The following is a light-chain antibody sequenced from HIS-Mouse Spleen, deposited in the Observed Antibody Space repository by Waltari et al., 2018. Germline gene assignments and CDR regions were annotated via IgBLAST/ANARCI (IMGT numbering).Light chain of an antibody. CDR3: QAWDSSYSV. CDR2: QDS. J-gene: IGLJ2*01. CDR1: KLGDKY. V-gene: IGLV3-1*01. Sequence: SYELTQPPSVSVSPGQTASITCPGDKLGDKYACWYQQKPGQSPVLVIYQDSKRPSGIPERFSGSNSGNTATLTISGIQAMDEADYYCQAWDSSYSVFGGGTKLTVL.